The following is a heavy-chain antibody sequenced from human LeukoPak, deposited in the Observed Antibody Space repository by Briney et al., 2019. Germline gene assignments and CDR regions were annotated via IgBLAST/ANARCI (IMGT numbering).Heavy chain of an antibody. J-gene: IGHJ4*02. V-gene: IGHV1-69*13. CDR1: GGTFSNYA. Sequence: SVKVSCKASGGTFSNYAITWVRQAPGQGLEWMGGIIPIFGTANYAKKFQGRVTITADESTSTAYMELSSLRSEDTAVYYCARGTVRGVIISDWGQGTLVTVSS. D-gene: IGHD3-10*01. CDR3: ARGTVRGVIISD. CDR2: IIPIFGTA.